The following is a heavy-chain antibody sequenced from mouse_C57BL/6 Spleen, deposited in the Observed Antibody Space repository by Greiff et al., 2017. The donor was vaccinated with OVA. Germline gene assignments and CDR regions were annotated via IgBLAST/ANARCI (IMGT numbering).Heavy chain of an antibody. V-gene: IGHV2-3*01. Sequence: VQRVESGPGLVAPSQSLSITCTVSGFSLTSYGVSWVRQPPGKGLEWLGVIWGDGSTHYHSALIYRLSLSKDNSKSQVFLKLNSLQTDDTATYYWAKPVLRDSAWFAYWGQGTLVTVSA. CDR3: AKPVLRDSAWFAY. CDR1: GFSLTSYG. D-gene: IGHD1-1*01. CDR2: IWGDGST. J-gene: IGHJ3*01.